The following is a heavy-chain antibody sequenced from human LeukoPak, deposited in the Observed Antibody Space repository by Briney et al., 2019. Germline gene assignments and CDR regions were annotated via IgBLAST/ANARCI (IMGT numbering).Heavy chain of an antibody. CDR1: GGSISSYY. Sequence: SETLSLTCTVSGGSISSYYWSWIRQPPGKGLEWIGYIYYSGSTNYNPSLKSRVTISVDTSKNQFSLKLSSVTAADTAVYYCAGGSYPGAFDIWGQGSMVTVSS. V-gene: IGHV4-59*01. J-gene: IGHJ3*02. CDR2: IYYSGST. D-gene: IGHD1-26*01. CDR3: AGGSYPGAFDI.